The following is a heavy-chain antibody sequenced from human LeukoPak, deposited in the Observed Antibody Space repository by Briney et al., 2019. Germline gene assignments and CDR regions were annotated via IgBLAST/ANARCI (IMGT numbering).Heavy chain of an antibody. V-gene: IGHV3-33*01. Sequence: GRSLRLSCAASGFTFSNYGMHWVRQAPGKGLEWVAVIWYDESNKYYADSVKGRFTISRDNSKNTLHLQMNSLRAEDTAVYYCARDSSSGVRYFDYWGQGTLVTVSS. CDR2: IWYDESNK. D-gene: IGHD6-25*01. CDR1: GFTFSNYG. CDR3: ARDSSSGVRYFDY. J-gene: IGHJ4*02.